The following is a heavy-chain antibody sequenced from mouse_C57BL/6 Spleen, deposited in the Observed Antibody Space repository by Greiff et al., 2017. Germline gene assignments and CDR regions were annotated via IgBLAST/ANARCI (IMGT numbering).Heavy chain of an antibody. CDR1: GFSLTSYG. CDR2: IWSGGST. D-gene: IGHD4-1*01. Sequence: QVQLQQSGPGLVQPSQSLSITCTVSGFSLTSYGVHWVRQSPGKGLEWLGVIWSGGSTDYNAAFISRLSISKDNSKRQVFYKMNNLQDDDTAIYNGARTLMGIYDMEYWGQGTSVTVSA. J-gene: IGHJ4*01. V-gene: IGHV2-2*01. CDR3: ARTLMGIYDMEY.